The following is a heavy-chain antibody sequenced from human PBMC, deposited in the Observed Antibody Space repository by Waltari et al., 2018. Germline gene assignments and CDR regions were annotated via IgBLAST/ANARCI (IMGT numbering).Heavy chain of an antibody. D-gene: IGHD6-6*01. CDR3: ARGREYSSSLDAFDI. V-gene: IGHV4-4*07. CDR2: IYTSGST. CDR1: GGSISSYY. Sequence: QVQLQESGPGLVKPSETLSLTCTVSGGSISSYYWSWIRQPAGKGLEWIGRIYTSGSTNYNPSLKSRVTMSVDTSKNQFSLKLSSVTAADTAVYYCARGREYSSSLDAFDIWGQGTMVTVSS. J-gene: IGHJ3*02.